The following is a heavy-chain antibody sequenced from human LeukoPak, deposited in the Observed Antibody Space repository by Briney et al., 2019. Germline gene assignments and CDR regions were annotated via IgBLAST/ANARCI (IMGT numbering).Heavy chain of an antibody. Sequence: GGSLRLSCAASGFIFRSYGMSWVRQAPGKGLEWVSAISGSGSSTYYADSVKGRFTISRDNAKNSLYLQMNSLRAEDTAVYYCARDRYGDYWGQGTLVTVSS. CDR3: ARDRYGDY. CDR2: ISGSGSST. D-gene: IGHD3-16*02. CDR1: GFIFRSYG. J-gene: IGHJ4*02. V-gene: IGHV3-23*01.